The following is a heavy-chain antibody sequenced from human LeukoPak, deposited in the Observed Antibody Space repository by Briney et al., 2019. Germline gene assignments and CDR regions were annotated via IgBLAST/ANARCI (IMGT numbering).Heavy chain of an antibody. CDR1: GYSISSGYY. J-gene: IGHJ4*02. CDR2: IYHSGST. D-gene: IGHD2-15*01. CDR3: VRESGYCSGGSCYSGGMVDY. Sequence: LETLSLTCTVSGYSISSGYYWGWIRQPPGRGLEWIGSIYHSGSTYYNPSLKSRVTISVDKSKNQFSLKLSSVTAADTAVYYCVRESGYCSGGSCYSGGMVDYWGQGTLVTVSS. V-gene: IGHV4-38-2*02.